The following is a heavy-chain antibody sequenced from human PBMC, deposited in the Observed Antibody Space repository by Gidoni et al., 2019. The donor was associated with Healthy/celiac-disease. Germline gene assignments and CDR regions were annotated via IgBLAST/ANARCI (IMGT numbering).Heavy chain of an antibody. CDR3: AREGGVWERWFDP. CDR1: GGSISSYY. CDR2: IYDSGST. Sequence: QVQLPASGPGLVKPSETLSLTCTVSGGSISSYYWSWIRQPPGKGLAWIGYIYDSGSTNYNPSLKSRVTISVDTSKNQFSLKLSSVTAADTAVYYCAREGGVWERWFDPWGQGTLVTVSS. J-gene: IGHJ5*02. V-gene: IGHV4-59*01. D-gene: IGHD1-1*01.